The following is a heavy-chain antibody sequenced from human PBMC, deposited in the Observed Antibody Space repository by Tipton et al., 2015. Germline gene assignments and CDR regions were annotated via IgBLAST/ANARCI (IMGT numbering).Heavy chain of an antibody. Sequence: SLRLSCATSGFNFTTYWMSWIRQAPGKGLEWVANIKQDGSEKYYVDSVQGRFTISRGNAKNSQYLQMNSLRAEDTAVYFCARSLGYHDSAGYSNWFDPWGQGTLVTVSS. CDR1: GFNFTTYW. CDR2: IKQDGSEK. V-gene: IGHV3-7*05. CDR3: ARSLGYHDSAGYSNWFDP. J-gene: IGHJ5*02. D-gene: IGHD3-16*01.